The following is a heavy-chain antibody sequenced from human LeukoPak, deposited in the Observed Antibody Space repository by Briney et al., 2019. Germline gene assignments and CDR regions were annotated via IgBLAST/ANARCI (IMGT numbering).Heavy chain of an antibody. Sequence: PSETLSLTCTVSGGSISSSSYYWGWIRQPPGKGLEWIGSIYYSGSTYYNPSLKSRVTISVDTSKNQFSLKLTSVTAADTAVYYCARGGSWFDPWGKGTTVTVSS. J-gene: IGHJ6*04. CDR1: GGSISSSSYY. CDR2: IYYSGST. CDR3: ARGGSWFDP. V-gene: IGHV4-39*07. D-gene: IGHD3-10*01.